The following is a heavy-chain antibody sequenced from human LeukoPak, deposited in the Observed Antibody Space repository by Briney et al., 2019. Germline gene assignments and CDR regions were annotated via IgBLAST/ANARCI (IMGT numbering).Heavy chain of an antibody. CDR1: GGSFSGYY. J-gene: IGHJ3*02. Sequence: PSETLSLTCAVYGGSFSGYYWSWIRQPPGKGLEWIGEINHSGSTNYNPSLKSRVTISVDTSKNQFSLKLSSVTAADTAVYYCAREYCSSTSCPDAFDIWGQGTMVTVSS. D-gene: IGHD2-2*01. CDR2: INHSGST. CDR3: AREYCSSTSCPDAFDI. V-gene: IGHV4-34*01.